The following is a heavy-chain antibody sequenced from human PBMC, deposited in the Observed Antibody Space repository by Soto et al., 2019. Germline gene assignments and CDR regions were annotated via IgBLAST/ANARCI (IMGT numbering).Heavy chain of an antibody. CDR2: IYYSGST. V-gene: IGHV4-30-4*01. J-gene: IGHJ5*02. Sequence: SETLSLTCTVSGGSISSGDFYWSWIRQPPGKGLEWIGYIYYSGSTYYNPSLKSRVTISVDTSKKQFSLKLSSVTAADTAVYYCARDTGYSSSSGFPWLDPWGQGTLVTFSS. CDR1: GGSISSGDFY. CDR3: ARDTGYSSSSGFPWLDP. D-gene: IGHD6-6*01.